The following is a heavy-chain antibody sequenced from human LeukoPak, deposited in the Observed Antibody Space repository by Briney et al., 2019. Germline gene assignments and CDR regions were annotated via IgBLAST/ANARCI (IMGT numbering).Heavy chain of an antibody. D-gene: IGHD1-7*01. V-gene: IGHV3-7*01. CDR1: GFTFSAYW. J-gene: IGHJ3*02. CDR2: IRQDGSET. Sequence: GGSLRLSCAASGFTFSAYWMSWVRQAPGKGLEWVANIRQDGSETYYADSAKGRFTISRDNAKNSLYMQLNSLTAEDTAVYYCARLNYAPDAFDIWGQGTMVTVSS. CDR3: ARLNYAPDAFDI.